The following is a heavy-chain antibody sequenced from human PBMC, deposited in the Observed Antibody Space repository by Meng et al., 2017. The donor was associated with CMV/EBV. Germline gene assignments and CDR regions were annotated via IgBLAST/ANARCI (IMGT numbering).Heavy chain of an antibody. Sequence: GESLKISCAASGFTFSSYSMNWVRQAPGKGLEWVSYISSSSSTIYYADSVKGRFTISRDNAKNSLYLQTNSLRAEDTAVYYCARDPGVVVTNYFDYWGQGTLVTVSS. CDR3: ARDPGVVVTNYFDY. D-gene: IGHD3-22*01. CDR1: GFTFSSYS. V-gene: IGHV3-48*04. CDR2: ISSSSSTI. J-gene: IGHJ4*02.